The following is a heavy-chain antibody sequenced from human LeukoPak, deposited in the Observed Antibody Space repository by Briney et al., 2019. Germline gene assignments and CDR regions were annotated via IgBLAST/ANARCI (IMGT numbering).Heavy chain of an antibody. D-gene: IGHD4-17*01. J-gene: IGHJ6*02. CDR1: GFTVSDNY. CDR3: ATNYGDYDYGLDV. Sequence: GGPLRLSCAASGFTVSDNYVSWVRQAPGKGLEWVSLIYSGGSTYYANSVKGRFTISRVSSKNTLYLQMNSLRAEDTAVYYCATNYGDYDYGLDVWGQGTTVTVSS. V-gene: IGHV3-66*01. CDR2: IYSGGST.